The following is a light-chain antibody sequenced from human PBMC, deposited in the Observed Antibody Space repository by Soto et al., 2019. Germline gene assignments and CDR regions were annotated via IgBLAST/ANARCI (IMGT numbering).Light chain of an antibody. J-gene: IGKJ4*01. CDR2: AAS. CDR1: QRVSRN. V-gene: IGKV3D-15*01. Sequence: EILLTQSPATLSLSPGDSATLSCRASQRVSRNVAWYQQKPGQAPRLLISAASTGAAGVPARFNAAGSGTVFTLTISSLQSEDFAIYYCQQYNNWPLTFGGGTKV. CDR3: QQYNNWPLT.